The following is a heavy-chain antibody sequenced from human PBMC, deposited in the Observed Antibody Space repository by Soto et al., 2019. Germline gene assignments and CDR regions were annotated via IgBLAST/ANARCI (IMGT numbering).Heavy chain of an antibody. Sequence: GGSLRLSCAASEFTFSSYGMHWVRQAPGKGLEWVAVISYDGSNKYYADSVKGRFTISRDNSKNTLYLQMNSLRAEDTAVYYCAKERRPNWFDPWGQGTLVTVSS. CDR3: AKERRPNWFDP. CDR1: EFTFSSYG. V-gene: IGHV3-30*18. J-gene: IGHJ5*02. CDR2: ISYDGSNK.